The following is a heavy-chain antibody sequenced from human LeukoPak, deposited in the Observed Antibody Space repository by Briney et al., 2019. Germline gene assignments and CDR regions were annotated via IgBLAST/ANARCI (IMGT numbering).Heavy chain of an antibody. D-gene: IGHD6-13*01. CDR1: GFIFSSYA. Sequence: GGSLRLSCAASGFIFSSYARSWVRQAAGRGLAGVSAISGSGGSTYYADSVKGRFTISRDNSKNTLYLQMNSLRAEDTAVYYCAKVGHSSSLDYWGQGTLVTVSS. V-gene: IGHV3-23*01. CDR2: ISGSGGST. J-gene: IGHJ4*02. CDR3: AKVGHSSSLDY.